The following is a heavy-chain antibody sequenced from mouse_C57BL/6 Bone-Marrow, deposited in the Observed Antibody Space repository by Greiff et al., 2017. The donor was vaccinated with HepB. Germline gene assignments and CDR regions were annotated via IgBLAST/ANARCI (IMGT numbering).Heavy chain of an antibody. Sequence: VQLQQSGPELVKPGASVKIPCKASGYTFTDYNMDWVKQSHGKSLEWIGDINPNNGGTIYNQKFKGKATLTVDKSSSTAYMELRSLTSEDTAVYYCARPIYYYGSSYPLYWYFDVWGTGTTVTVSS. V-gene: IGHV1-18*01. J-gene: IGHJ1*03. D-gene: IGHD1-1*01. CDR1: GYTFTDYN. CDR3: ARPIYYYGSSYPLYWYFDV. CDR2: INPNNGGT.